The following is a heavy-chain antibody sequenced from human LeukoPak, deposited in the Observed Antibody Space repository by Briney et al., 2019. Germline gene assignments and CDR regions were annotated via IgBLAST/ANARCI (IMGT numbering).Heavy chain of an antibody. J-gene: IGHJ4*02. CDR2: IYTSGST. CDR3: ARLFYGSGSRYFDY. Sequence: SETLSLTYSVSGDSINTYYWSWLRQSVGKGLEWIGRIYTSGSTNYSPSLKSRVTMSVDTSENQFSLKLSSVTAADTAVYYCARLFYGSGSRYFDYWGQGTLVTVSS. V-gene: IGHV4-4*07. CDR1: GDSINTYY. D-gene: IGHD3-10*01.